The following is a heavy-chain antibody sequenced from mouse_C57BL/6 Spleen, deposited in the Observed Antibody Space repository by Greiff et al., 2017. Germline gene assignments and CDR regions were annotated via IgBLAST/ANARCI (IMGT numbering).Heavy chain of an antibody. D-gene: IGHD2-5*01. CDR1: GFTFTDYY. CDR3: ARSPAYYSNFFFDY. J-gene: IGHJ2*01. Sequence: EVQGVESGGGLVQPGGSLSLSCAASGFTFTDYYMSWVRQPPGKALEWLGFIRNKANGYTTEYSASVKGRFTISRDNSQSILYLQMNALRAEDSATYYCARSPAYYSNFFFDYWGQGTTLTVSS. V-gene: IGHV7-3*01. CDR2: IRNKANGYTT.